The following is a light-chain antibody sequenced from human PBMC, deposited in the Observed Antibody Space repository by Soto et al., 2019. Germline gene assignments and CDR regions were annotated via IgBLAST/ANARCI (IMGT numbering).Light chain of an antibody. CDR3: QQRSNWPPIT. V-gene: IGKV3-11*01. Sequence: EIVLTQSPATLSLSPGERATLSCRASQSVSSYLAWYQQKPGQAPRLLFYDASNRATGIPARFSGGGSGTDFTLTIDNLEPEDFAIYYCQQRSNWPPITFGQGTRLEIK. CDR1: QSVSSY. CDR2: DAS. J-gene: IGKJ5*01.